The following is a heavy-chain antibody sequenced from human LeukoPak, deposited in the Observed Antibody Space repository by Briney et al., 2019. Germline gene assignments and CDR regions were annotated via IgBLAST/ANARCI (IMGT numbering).Heavy chain of an antibody. V-gene: IGHV1-46*04. CDR3: FTGGPDY. CDR1: GYTFTSYS. J-gene: IGHJ4*02. D-gene: IGHD2-8*02. CDR2: INPRDGGI. Sequence: EASVKVSCKASGYTFTSYSMHWVRQAPGQGLEWVGIINPRDGGISHAQRLQGRITVTMDTSTSTVYMELSSLRSEDTAVYYCFTGGPDYWGQGTLVTVSS.